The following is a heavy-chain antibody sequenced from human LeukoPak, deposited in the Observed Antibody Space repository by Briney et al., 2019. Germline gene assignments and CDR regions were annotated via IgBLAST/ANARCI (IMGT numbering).Heavy chain of an antibody. J-gene: IGHJ4*02. Sequence: SETLSLTCDVYGGSFSGYYRSWIRQPPGKGLEWVGEINESGSTKYNPSLKSRVTISADTSKNQFSLKMTSVTATDTAVYYCARAWGAAAGLGDSWGQGTLVTVSS. V-gene: IGHV4-34*01. D-gene: IGHD6-13*01. CDR1: GGSFSGYY. CDR3: ARAWGAAAGLGDS. CDR2: INESGST.